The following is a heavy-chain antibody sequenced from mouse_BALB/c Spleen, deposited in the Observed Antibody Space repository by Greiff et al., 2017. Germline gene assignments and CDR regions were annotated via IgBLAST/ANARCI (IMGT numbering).Heavy chain of an antibody. CDR3: ARNHGSSYFDY. V-gene: IGHV2-2*02. Sequence: VQLQQSGPGLVQPSQSLSITCTVSGFSLTSYGVHWVRQSPGKGLEWLGVIWSGGSTDDNAAFISRLSISKDNSKSQVFFKMNSLQANDTAIYYCARNHGSSYFDYWGQGTTLTVSS. CDR1: GFSLTSYG. J-gene: IGHJ2*01. D-gene: IGHD1-1*01. CDR2: IWSGGST.